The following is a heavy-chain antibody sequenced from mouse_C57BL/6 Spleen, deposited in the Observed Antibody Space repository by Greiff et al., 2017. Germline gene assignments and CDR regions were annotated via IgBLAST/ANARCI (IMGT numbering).Heavy chain of an antibody. CDR2: IDPSDSYT. CDR1: GYTFTSYW. CDR3: ARFLKGPYYFDY. V-gene: IGHV1-59*01. Sequence: QVQLQQPGAELVRPGTSVKLSCKASGYTFTSYWMHWVKQRPGQGLEWIGVIDPSDSYTNYNQKFKGKATLTVDTSSSTAYMQLSSLTSEDSAVYYCARFLKGPYYFDYWGQGTTLTVSS. J-gene: IGHJ2*01.